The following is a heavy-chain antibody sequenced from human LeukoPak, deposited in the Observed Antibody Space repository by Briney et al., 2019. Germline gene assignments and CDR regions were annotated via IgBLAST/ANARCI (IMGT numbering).Heavy chain of an antibody. Sequence: ASVKVSCKASGYTFTGYYMHWVRQAPGQGLEWMGWINPNSGGTNYAQKFQGRVTMTRDTSISTAYMELSRLSSDDTAVYYCASRYSGYDLLGEFDVWGQGTMVAVSS. CDR1: GYTFTGYY. CDR2: INPNSGGT. J-gene: IGHJ3*01. V-gene: IGHV1-2*02. CDR3: ASRYSGYDLLGEFDV. D-gene: IGHD5-12*01.